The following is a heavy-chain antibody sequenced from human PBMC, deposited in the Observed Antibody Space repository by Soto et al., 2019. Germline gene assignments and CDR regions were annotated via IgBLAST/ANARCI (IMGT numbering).Heavy chain of an antibody. CDR2: ISSNSDTT. D-gene: IGHD3-22*01. CDR3: ARDYDTSGYDKYFFDY. Sequence: EVQLVESGGNLVQPGGSLRLSCAASGFTFSNYKMNWVRKAPGKGLEWISYISSNSDTTYYADSVKGRFTISRDNAKNSLYLQMNSLRAEDTAVYFCARDYDTSGYDKYFFDYWGQGTLVTVSS. CDR1: GFTFSNYK. J-gene: IGHJ4*02. V-gene: IGHV3-48*01.